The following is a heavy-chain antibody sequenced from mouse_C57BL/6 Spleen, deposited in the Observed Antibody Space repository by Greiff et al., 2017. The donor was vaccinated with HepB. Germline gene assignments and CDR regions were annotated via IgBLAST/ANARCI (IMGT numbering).Heavy chain of an antibody. D-gene: IGHD2-3*01. J-gene: IGHJ1*03. CDR1: GYTFTSYW. V-gene: IGHV1-55*01. CDR2: IYPGSGST. CDR3: ASIYDGYWYFDV. Sequence: VQLQQPGAELVKPGASVKMSCKASGYTFTSYWITWVKQRPGQGLEWIGDIYPGSGSTNYNEKFKSKATLTVDTSSSTAYMQLSSLTSEDSAVYYCASIYDGYWYFDVWGTGTTVTVSS.